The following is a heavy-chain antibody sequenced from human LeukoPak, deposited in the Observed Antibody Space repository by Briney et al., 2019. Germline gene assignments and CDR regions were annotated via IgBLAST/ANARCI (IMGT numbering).Heavy chain of an antibody. CDR3: AREALTGYVRNGMDV. CDR2: TSYDGSNT. D-gene: IGHD5-12*01. CDR1: GFTFSSYV. Sequence: GGSLRPSCAASGFTFSSYVMHWVRQAPGKGLEWVAVTSYDGSNTYYADSAKGRLAMSRDNSKNTLYLQMSSLRSEDTAVYYCAREALTGYVRNGMDVWGQGTTVIVSS. J-gene: IGHJ6*02. V-gene: IGHV3-30*09.